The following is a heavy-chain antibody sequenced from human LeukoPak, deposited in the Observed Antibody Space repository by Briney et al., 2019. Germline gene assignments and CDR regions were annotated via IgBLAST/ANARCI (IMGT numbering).Heavy chain of an antibody. Sequence: KPSETLSLTCAAYGGSFSGYYWSWIRQPPGKGLEWIGEINHSGSTNYNPSLKSRVTISVDTSKNQFSLKLSSVTAAGTAVYYCAKSDPAWSGCYSFGLDYWGQGTLVTVSS. J-gene: IGHJ4*02. CDR2: INHSGST. V-gene: IGHV4-34*01. D-gene: IGHD3-3*01. CDR3: AKSDPAWSGCYSFGLDY. CDR1: GGSFSGYY.